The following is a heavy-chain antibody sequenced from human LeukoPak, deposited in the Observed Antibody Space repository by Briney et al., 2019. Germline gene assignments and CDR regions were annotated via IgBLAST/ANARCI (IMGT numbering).Heavy chain of an antibody. CDR2: ISATSGST. D-gene: IGHD6-13*01. J-gene: IGHJ4*02. CDR1: GFSFSDYA. V-gene: IGHV3-23*01. Sequence: GGSLRLSCVASGFSFSDYAMTWVRQAPGKGLEWVSGISATSGSTFYADSVEGRFTIFRDNAKNSLYLQMNSLRAEDTAMYYCARDRAAAGPKGVDYWGQGTLVTVSS. CDR3: ARDRAAAGPKGVDY.